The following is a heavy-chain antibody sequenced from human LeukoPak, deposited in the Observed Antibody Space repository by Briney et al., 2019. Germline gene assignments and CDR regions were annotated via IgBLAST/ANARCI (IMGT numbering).Heavy chain of an antibody. Sequence: PSETLSLTCAVYGGSFSGYYWSWIRQPPGKGLEWIGEINHSGSNNYNPSLKSRVTISVDTSKNQFSLKLSSVTAADTAVYYCARAYYYGSGSYDYWGQGTLVTVSS. CDR1: GGSFSGYY. D-gene: IGHD3-10*01. CDR2: INHSGSN. V-gene: IGHV4-34*01. J-gene: IGHJ4*02. CDR3: ARAYYYGSGSYDY.